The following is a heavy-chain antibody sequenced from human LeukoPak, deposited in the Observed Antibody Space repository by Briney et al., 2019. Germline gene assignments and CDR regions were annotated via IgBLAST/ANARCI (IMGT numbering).Heavy chain of an antibody. Sequence: SETLSLTCTVSGGSISSGGYYWSWIRQHPGKGLEWIGYIRYSGSTYYNPSLKSRVTISVDTSKNQFSLKLRYVTAADTAVYYCARTYMTSARFDPWGQGTLVTVSS. CDR3: ARTYMTSARFDP. CDR1: GGSISSGGYY. D-gene: IGHD2-21*02. V-gene: IGHV4-31*03. J-gene: IGHJ5*02. CDR2: IRYSGST.